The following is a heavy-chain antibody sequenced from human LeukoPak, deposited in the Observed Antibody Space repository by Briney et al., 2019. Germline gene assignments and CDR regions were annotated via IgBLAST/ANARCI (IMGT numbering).Heavy chain of an antibody. J-gene: IGHJ5*01. CDR3: ARSEASVFGWFDY. D-gene: IGHD3-16*01. V-gene: IGHV5-51*01. CDR1: GYSFTSYW. Sequence: GESLKISCKGSGYSFTSYWIGWVRQMPGKGLEWMGIIYPGDSDTRYSPSFQGQVTISADTSKNQFSLKVTSVTAADTAVYYCARSEASVFGWFDYWGRGSLVTVSS. CDR2: IYPGDSDT.